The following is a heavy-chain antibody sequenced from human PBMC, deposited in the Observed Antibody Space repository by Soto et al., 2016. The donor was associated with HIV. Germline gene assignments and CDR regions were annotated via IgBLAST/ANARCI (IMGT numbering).Heavy chain of an antibody. J-gene: IGHJ1*01. V-gene: IGHV1-18*01. CDR1: GYTFINSG. CDR3: ARDPDYYGSGSYYKYFQD. CDR2: ISAYNGNT. D-gene: IGHD3-10*01. Sequence: QIQLVQSGVEVKKPGASVKVSCKASGYTFINSGISWVRQAPGEGLEWMGWISAYNGNTNYVQKFQGRITMTTDTSTSTAYTELRSLRSDDTAAYYCARDPDYYGSGSYYKYFQDWGQGTLVTVSS.